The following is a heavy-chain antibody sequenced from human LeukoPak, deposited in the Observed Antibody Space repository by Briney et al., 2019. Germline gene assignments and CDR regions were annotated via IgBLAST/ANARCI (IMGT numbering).Heavy chain of an antibody. D-gene: IGHD5-18*01. CDR1: GFTFSSYA. CDR3: ARDGYNSGYLKALDY. CDR2: ISGSGGST. V-gene: IGHV3-23*01. J-gene: IGHJ4*02. Sequence: GGSLRLSCAASGFTFSSYAMSWVRLAPGKGLEWFSGISGSGGSTHYADSVKGRFTISRDNSKNTLYLQMNSLRADDTAVYYCARDGYNSGYLKALDYWGQGTLLTVSS.